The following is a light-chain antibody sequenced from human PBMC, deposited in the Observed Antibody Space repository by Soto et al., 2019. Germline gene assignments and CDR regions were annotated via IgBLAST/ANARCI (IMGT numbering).Light chain of an antibody. Sequence: IVMTQSPATLSVSPGERATLSCRASQSISSILAWYQQKPGQPPRLLIYGASSRATGIPTRFSGSGSGTEFTLTISSLQSEDFAVYYCHQYNNWPPWTFGQGTKVEI. CDR2: GAS. V-gene: IGKV3-15*01. J-gene: IGKJ1*01. CDR1: QSISSI. CDR3: HQYNNWPPWT.